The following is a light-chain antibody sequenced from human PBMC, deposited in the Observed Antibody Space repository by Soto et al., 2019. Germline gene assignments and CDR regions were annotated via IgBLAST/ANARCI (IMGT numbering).Light chain of an antibody. CDR2: ATS. CDR1: QSVSSY. CDR3: HQYNNWPTGT. V-gene: IGKV3D-15*01. J-gene: IGKJ2*01. Sequence: EIVLTQSPGTLSLSPGERATLSCRASQSVSSYLAWYQQKPGQAPRLLVSATSTRATGIPARFSGSGSGTEFTLTISSLQSEDFALYYCHQYNNWPTGTFGQGTKVDIK.